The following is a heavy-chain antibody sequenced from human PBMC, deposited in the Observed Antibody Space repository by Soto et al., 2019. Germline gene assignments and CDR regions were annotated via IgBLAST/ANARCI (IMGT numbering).Heavy chain of an antibody. CDR1: GGTFSSYA. CDR3: ARDGLELRKSSYYGMDV. V-gene: IGHV1-69*01. D-gene: IGHD1-7*01. CDR2: IIPIFGTA. J-gene: IGHJ6*02. Sequence: QVQLVQSGAEVKKPGSSVKVSCKASGGTFSSYAISWVRQAPGQGLEWMGGIIPIFGTANYAQKFQGRVTITADESTSTAYMELSSLRSEDTAVYYCARDGLELRKSSYYGMDVWGQGTTVTVSS.